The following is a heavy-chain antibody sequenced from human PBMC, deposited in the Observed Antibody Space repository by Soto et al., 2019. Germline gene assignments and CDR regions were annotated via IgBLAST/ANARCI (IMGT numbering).Heavy chain of an antibody. CDR1: GFTFSSYS. CDR3: ARMSTLYGMDV. Sequence: PGGSLRLSCAASGFTFSSYSMNWVRQAPGKGLEWVSSISSSSSYIYYADSVKGRFTISRDNAKDSLYLQMNSLRAEDTAVYYCARMSTLYGMDVWGQGTTVTVS. CDR2: ISSSSSYI. J-gene: IGHJ6*02. V-gene: IGHV3-21*01.